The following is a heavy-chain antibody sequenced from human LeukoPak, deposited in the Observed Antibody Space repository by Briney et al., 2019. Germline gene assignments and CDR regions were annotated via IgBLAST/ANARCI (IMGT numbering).Heavy chain of an antibody. V-gene: IGHV3-23*01. D-gene: IGHD3-10*01. CDR1: GFTFSSYA. CDR3: AKANYYGSGSRVENFDY. Sequence: AGGSLRLSCAASGFTFSSYAMSWVRKAPGKGQELVSANSGSGGSTYYADPVKGRFTISRDNSKNTLYLQMNSLRAEDTAVYYCAKANYYGSGSRVENFDYWGQGTLVTVSS. J-gene: IGHJ4*02. CDR2: NSGSGGST.